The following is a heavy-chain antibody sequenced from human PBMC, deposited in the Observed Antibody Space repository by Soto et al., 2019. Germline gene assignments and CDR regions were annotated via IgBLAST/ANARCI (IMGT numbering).Heavy chain of an antibody. CDR3: ARPSYYDFWSGYYTNYYYYGMDV. CDR1: GYTFTSYG. D-gene: IGHD3-3*01. V-gene: IGHV1-69*13. J-gene: IGHJ6*02. CDR2: IIPIFGTA. Sequence: ASVKVSCKASGYTFTSYGISWVRQAPGQGLEWMGGIIPIFGTANYAQKFQGRVTITADESTSTAYMELSSLRSEDTAVYYCARPSYYDFWSGYYTNYYYYGMDVWGQGTTVTVSS.